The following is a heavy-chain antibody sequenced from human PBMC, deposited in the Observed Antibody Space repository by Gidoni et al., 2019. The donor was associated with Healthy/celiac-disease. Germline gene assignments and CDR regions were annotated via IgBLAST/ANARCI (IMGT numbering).Heavy chain of an antibody. CDR3: GRGGTAVRGVKSNYFEY. CDR1: GGSFSSYD. D-gene: IGHD3-10*01. Sequence: QVQLQQWGAGLLKPSETLSLTCAVYGGSFSSYDWSWIRQPPGKGLEWIGEIDPSGSTNYNPSLKSRVTISIDTSRNQFSLKLSSVTAADTAVYYCGRGGTAVRGVKSNYFEYWGQGTLVTVSS. J-gene: IGHJ4*02. CDR2: IDPSGST. V-gene: IGHV4-34*01.